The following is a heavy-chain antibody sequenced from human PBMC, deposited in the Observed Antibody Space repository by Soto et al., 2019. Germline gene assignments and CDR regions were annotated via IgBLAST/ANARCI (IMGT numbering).Heavy chain of an antibody. V-gene: IGHV3-53*02. CDR1: GFTVSSSY. CDR2: IYSPGST. J-gene: IGHJ4*02. Sequence: EVQVVETGGGLIQSGGSLRLSCAASGFTVSSSYMSWVRQAPGKGLEWVSTIYSPGSTYYADSVKGRFTISRDNSKNTLYLQRSSLRAEDTAVYYCARGLVGATTAFDYWGQGTLVTVSS. D-gene: IGHD1-26*01. CDR3: ARGLVGATTAFDY.